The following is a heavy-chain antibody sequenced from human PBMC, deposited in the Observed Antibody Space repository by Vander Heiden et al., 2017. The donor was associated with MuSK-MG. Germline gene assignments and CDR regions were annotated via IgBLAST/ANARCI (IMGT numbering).Heavy chain of an antibody. V-gene: IGHV5-51*01. CDR2: IYPGDSDT. Sequence: EVPLVQSGAEVRKPGESLRISCQGSGYTFSSYWIGWVRQMPGKGLEWMGIIYPGDSDTRYGPAFQGQVTISADKSIGAVYLQWSSLKASDTAVYFCARHQISDSYWADYWGQGTLVTVSS. CDR3: ARHQISDSYWADY. D-gene: IGHD3-22*01. CDR1: GYTFSSYW. J-gene: IGHJ4*02.